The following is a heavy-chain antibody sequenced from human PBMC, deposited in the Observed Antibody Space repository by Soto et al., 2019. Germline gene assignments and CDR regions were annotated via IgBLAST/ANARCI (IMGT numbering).Heavy chain of an antibody. V-gene: IGHV3-23*01. CDR3: AANRGYNYYYGMDV. D-gene: IGHD3-22*01. Sequence: EVQLLESGGGLVQPGGSLRLSCAASGFTFSSYAMSWVRQAPGKGLEWVSAISGSGGSTYYADSVKGRFTISRDNSKNTLYLRMNGLRAEDTAVYYCAANRGYNYYYGMDVWGQGTTVTVSS. CDR1: GFTFSSYA. J-gene: IGHJ6*02. CDR2: ISGSGGST.